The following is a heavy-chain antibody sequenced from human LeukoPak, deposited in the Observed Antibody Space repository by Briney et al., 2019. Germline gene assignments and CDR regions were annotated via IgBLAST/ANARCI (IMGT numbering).Heavy chain of an antibody. J-gene: IGHJ4*02. CDR1: GGSISSYY. V-gene: IGHV4-59*01. D-gene: IGHD3-16*01. CDR3: ARAQGGAFYVWGSYWFDY. CDR2: IFYSGST. Sequence: SETLSLTCTVSGGSISSYYGSWIRQSPGKGLEWIGYIFYSGSTNYNPSLKSRVTISVDTSKNQFSLNLSSVTAADTAVYYCARAQGGAFYVWGSYWFDYWGQGTLVTVSS.